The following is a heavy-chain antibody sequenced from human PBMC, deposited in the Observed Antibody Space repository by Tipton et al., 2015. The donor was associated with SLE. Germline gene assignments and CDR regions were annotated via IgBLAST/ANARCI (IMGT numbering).Heavy chain of an antibody. V-gene: IGHV3-48*03. J-gene: IGHJ4*02. CDR2: ISYSGSTL. Sequence: GSLRLSCAASGFTFSSYEMSWVSYISYSGSTLYYADSVKGRFTISRDNAKNSLYLQMNSLRAEDTAVYYCARNGANWGARFDYWGQGTLVTVSS. CDR1: GFTFSSYE. CDR3: ARNGANWGARFDY. D-gene: IGHD7-27*01.